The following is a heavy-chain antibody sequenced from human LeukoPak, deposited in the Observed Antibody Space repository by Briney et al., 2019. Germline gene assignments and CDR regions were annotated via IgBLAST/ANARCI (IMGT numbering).Heavy chain of an antibody. CDR1: GGSISSSSYY. Sequence: SETLSLTCTVSGGSISSSSYYWGWIRQPPGKGLEWIGSIYSSGSTYYNPSLKSRVTISIDTSKNQGSLKLSSVTAADTAVYYCARHGVTSSGYYWDWGQGTLVTVSS. J-gene: IGHJ4*02. D-gene: IGHD3-3*01. CDR2: IYSSGST. V-gene: IGHV4-39*01. CDR3: ARHGVTSSGYYWD.